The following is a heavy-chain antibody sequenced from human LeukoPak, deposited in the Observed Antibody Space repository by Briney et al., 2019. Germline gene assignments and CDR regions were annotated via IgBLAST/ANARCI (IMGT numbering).Heavy chain of an antibody. CDR1: GGSISSYY. CDR2: IYYSGST. J-gene: IGHJ4*02. CDR3: ARGLTYGSGSYYFDY. V-gene: IGHV4-30-4*08. D-gene: IGHD3-10*01. Sequence: PSETLSLTCTVSGGSISSYYWSWIRQPPGKGLEWIGYIYYSGSTYYNPSLKSRVTISVDTSKNQFSLKLSSVTAADTAVYYCARGLTYGSGSYYFDYWGQGTLVTVSS.